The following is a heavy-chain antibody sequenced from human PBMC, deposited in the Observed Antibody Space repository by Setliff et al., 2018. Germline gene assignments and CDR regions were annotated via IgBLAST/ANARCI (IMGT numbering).Heavy chain of an antibody. CDR3: ASLSPLRGYSYGIDY. CDR1: GDSISSYY. CDR2: IYTRGST. Sequence: SETLSLTCTVSGDSISSYYWSWIRQPAGKGLEWIGRIYTRGSTNYNPSLKSRVTMSLDTSKNQFSLKLSSVTAADTAVYYCASLSPLRGYSYGIDYWGQGTLVTVSS. D-gene: IGHD5-18*01. J-gene: IGHJ4*02. V-gene: IGHV4-4*07.